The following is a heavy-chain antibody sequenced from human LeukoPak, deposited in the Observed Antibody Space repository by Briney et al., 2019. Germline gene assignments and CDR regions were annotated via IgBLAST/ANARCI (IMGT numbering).Heavy chain of an antibody. Sequence: PGGSLRLSCAASGFTFSSYEMNWVRQAPGKGLEWVSGINWNGGSTGYADSVKGRFTISRDNAKNSLYLQMNSLRAEDTALYYCAREHYGSGSYDYWGQGTLVTVSS. CDR1: GFTFSSYE. V-gene: IGHV3-20*04. CDR3: AREHYGSGSYDY. CDR2: INWNGGST. D-gene: IGHD3-10*01. J-gene: IGHJ4*02.